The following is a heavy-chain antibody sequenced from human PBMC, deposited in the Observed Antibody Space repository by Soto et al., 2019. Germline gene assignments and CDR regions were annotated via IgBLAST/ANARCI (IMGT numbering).Heavy chain of an antibody. CDR1: GFTFSTYG. CDR2: ISYEGSNK. V-gene: IGHV3-30*18. CDR3: AKTPY. J-gene: IGHJ4*02. D-gene: IGHD2-15*01. Sequence: QVQLVESGGGVVQPGWSLRLSCAASGFTFSTYGMHWVRQAPGKGLGWVAVISYEGSNKYYADSVKARVTIARDKSKNPRYLQMNSLRAQDTAVYYCAKTPYWGQGTLVTVSS.